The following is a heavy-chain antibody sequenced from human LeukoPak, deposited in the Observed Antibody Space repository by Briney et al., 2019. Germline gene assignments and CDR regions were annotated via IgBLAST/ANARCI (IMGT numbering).Heavy chain of an antibody. D-gene: IGHD2-2*02. CDR3: ARFLVYCSSTSCYNIGDNWFDP. Sequence: PSETLSLTCAVYGGSFSGYYWSWIRQPPGKGLEWIGEINHSGSTNYNPSLKSRVTISVDTSKNQFSLKPSSVTAADTAVYYCARFLVYCSSTSCYNIGDNWFDPWGQGTLVTVSS. CDR2: INHSGST. J-gene: IGHJ5*02. V-gene: IGHV4-34*01. CDR1: GGSFSGYY.